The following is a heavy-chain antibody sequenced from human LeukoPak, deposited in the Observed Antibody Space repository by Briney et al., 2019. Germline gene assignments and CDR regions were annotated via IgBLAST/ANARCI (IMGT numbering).Heavy chain of an antibody. D-gene: IGHD6-13*01. J-gene: IGHJ5*02. CDR1: GYTFTSYD. CDR2: MNPNSGNT. V-gene: IGHV1-8*01. CDR3: ARAPIRMYSSSSNWFDP. Sequence: GASVKVSCKASGYTFTSYDINWVRQATGQGLEWMGWMNPNSGNTGYAQKFQGRVTMTRNTSISTAYMELSSLRSEDTAVYYCARAPIRMYSSSSNWFDPWGQGTLVTVSS.